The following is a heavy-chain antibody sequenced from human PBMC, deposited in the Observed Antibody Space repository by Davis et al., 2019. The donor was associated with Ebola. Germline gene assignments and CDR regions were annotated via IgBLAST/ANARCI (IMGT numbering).Heavy chain of an antibody. V-gene: IGHV3-48*02. CDR3: VRDYLFALDI. CDR2: IGTRGDPT. Sequence: PGGSLRLSCAASGFTFSSYTMHWVRQAPGQGLAWVSYIGTRGDPTVYADSVKGRFTVSRDDANNSLFLLMNSLRDEDTAIYYCVRDYLFALDIWGQGTMVTVSS. CDR1: GFTFSSYT. J-gene: IGHJ3*02.